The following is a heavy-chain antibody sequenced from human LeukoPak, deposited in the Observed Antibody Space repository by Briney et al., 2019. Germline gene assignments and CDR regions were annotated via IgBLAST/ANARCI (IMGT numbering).Heavy chain of an antibody. V-gene: IGHV3-21*01. CDR1: GFTFSSYT. J-gene: IGHJ4*02. CDR2: ISSSSSYI. Sequence: KPAGSLTLSCAPSGFTFSSYTMNCVRQGPGKGLEWVSSISSSSSYIYYADSLKGRFTFSRDNAKNSLYLQMNGLRVEDTAVYYCATARDGYRKGFDSWGQGTLVTVSS. D-gene: IGHD5-24*01. CDR3: ATARDGYRKGFDS.